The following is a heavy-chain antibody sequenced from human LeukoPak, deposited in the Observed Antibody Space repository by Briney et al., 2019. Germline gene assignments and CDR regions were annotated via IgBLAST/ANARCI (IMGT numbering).Heavy chain of an antibody. CDR3: ARPYYDFWPVDY. J-gene: IGHJ4*02. V-gene: IGHV3-33*01. Sequence: GGSLRLSCAASGFSFSNYGMHWVRQAPGKGLEWVAVISSDGSNKYYADSVKGRFTISRDNSKSTLYLQMNSLRAEDTAVYYCARPYYDFWPVDYWGQGTLVGVSS. CDR1: GFSFSNYG. D-gene: IGHD3-3*01. CDR2: ISSDGSNK.